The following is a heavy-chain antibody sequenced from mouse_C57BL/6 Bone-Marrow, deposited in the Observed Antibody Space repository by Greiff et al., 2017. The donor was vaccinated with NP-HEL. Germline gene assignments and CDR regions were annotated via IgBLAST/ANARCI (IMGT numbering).Heavy chain of an antibody. Sequence: EVQLQQSGAELVRPGASVKLSCTASGFNIKDDYMHWVKQRPEQGLEWIGWIDPENGDTEYASKFQGKATITADTSSNTAYLQLSSLTSEDTAVYYCTPYDGYYVGFAYGGQGTLVTVSA. V-gene: IGHV14-4*01. CDR3: TPYDGYYVGFAY. CDR1: GFNIKDDY. D-gene: IGHD2-3*01. J-gene: IGHJ3*01. CDR2: IDPENGDT.